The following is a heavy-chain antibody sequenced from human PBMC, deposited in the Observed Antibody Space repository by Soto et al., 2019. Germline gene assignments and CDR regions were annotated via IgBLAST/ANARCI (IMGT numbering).Heavy chain of an antibody. J-gene: IGHJ6*02. Sequence: ESCPTLLNPTETLTLTCTFSGFSLTSPGMCVSWLRQPPGKALEWLALIERDDDDKYYSTSLKTRLTISKDTRKNQVVLTMANIDPADTGTYYCARSIRGPRRFNGMDVWGQGTTVTGS. CDR1: GFSLTSPGMC. V-gene: IGHV2-70*13. CDR2: IERDDDDK. D-gene: IGHD1-20*01. CDR3: ARSIRGPRRFNGMDV.